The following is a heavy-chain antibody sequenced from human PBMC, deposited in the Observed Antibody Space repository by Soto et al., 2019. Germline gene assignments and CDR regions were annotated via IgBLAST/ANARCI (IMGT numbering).Heavy chain of an antibody. CDR2: INHSGST. Sequence: SETLSLTCAVYGGSFSGYYWSWIRQPPGKGLEWIGEINHSGSTNYNPSLKSRVTISVDTSKNQFSLKLSSVTAADTAVYFCARGGWYIDYWGQGTLVTVSS. J-gene: IGHJ4*02. D-gene: IGHD6-19*01. V-gene: IGHV4-34*01. CDR1: GGSFSGYY. CDR3: ARGGWYIDY.